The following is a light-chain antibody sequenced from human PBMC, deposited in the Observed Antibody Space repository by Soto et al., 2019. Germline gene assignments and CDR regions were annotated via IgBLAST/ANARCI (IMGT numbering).Light chain of an antibody. J-gene: IGKJ1*01. Sequence: DIVMTQSPDSLAVSLGERATFNCKSSQSILDRSKNKYYLAWYQQKSGQPPKLLIYWSSLRESGVPDRFTGSGSATDFTLTSSSLQAEDVAVYYCQQYFTSPWTFGQGTKVEI. V-gene: IGKV4-1*01. CDR1: QSILDRSKNKYY. CDR2: WSS. CDR3: QQYFTSPWT.